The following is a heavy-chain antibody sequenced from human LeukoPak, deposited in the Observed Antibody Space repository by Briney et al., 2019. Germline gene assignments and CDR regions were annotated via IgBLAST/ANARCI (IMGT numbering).Heavy chain of an antibody. CDR1: GGSISSSSYY. CDR3: ARQEGLDDFWSGYYLDY. CDR2: IYYSGST. V-gene: IGHV4-39*01. D-gene: IGHD3-3*01. J-gene: IGHJ4*02. Sequence: SETLSLTCTVSGGSISSSSYYWGWIRQPPGTGLEWLGSIYYSGSTYYNPSLKSRVTISVDTSKNQFSLKLSSVTAADTAVYYCARQEGLDDFWSGYYLDYWGQGTLVTVSS.